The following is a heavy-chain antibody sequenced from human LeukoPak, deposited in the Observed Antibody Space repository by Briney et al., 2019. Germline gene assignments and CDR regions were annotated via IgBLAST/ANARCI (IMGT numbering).Heavy chain of an antibody. J-gene: IGHJ4*02. D-gene: IGHD6-19*01. CDR2: INHTGST. CDR3: ARGPPYSSGWHWGHPFDY. Sequence: SETLSLTCAVYGGSFSSYYWSWIRQPPGKGLEWIGEINHTGSTNYNPSLKSRVTISVDTSKNQFSLKLSSVTAADTAVYYCARGPPYSSGWHWGHPFDYWGQGTLVTVSS. V-gene: IGHV4-34*01. CDR1: GGSFSSYY.